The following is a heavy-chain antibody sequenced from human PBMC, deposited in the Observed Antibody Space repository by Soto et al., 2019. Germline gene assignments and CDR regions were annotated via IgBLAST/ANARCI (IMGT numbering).Heavy chain of an antibody. CDR3: STGRSTYGLDS. V-gene: IGHV3-15*01. D-gene: IGHD5-18*01. CDR1: AFSFTNAW. CDR2: IKSITDGGTT. J-gene: IGHJ4*02. Sequence: PGGSLRLSCVASAFSFTNAWMSWVRQAPGKGLEWVGRIKSITDGGTTDYAAPVKGRFIISRDDSNNTLYLQMNSLKTEDTAVYYCSTGRSTYGLDSWGQGTLVTVSS.